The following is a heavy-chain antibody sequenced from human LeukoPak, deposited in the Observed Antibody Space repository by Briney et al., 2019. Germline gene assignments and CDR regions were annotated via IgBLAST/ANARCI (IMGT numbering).Heavy chain of an antibody. Sequence: SETLSLTCAVYGGSFSGYYWSWIRQPPGKGLEWIGEINHSGSTNYNPSLKSRVTISVDTSKNQFSLKLSSVTAADTAVYYCARRRRYYYDSSGLDYWGQGTLVTVSS. V-gene: IGHV4-34*01. CDR1: GGSFSGYY. CDR2: INHSGST. D-gene: IGHD3-22*01. J-gene: IGHJ4*02. CDR3: ARRRRYYYDSSGLDY.